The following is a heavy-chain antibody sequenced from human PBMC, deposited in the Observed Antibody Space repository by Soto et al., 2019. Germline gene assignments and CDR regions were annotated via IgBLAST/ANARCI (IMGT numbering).Heavy chain of an antibody. Sequence: PSETLSLTCTVSGGSITSSSFYWGWIRQPPGKGLGWIGIIYYSGSTYYNPSLKSRVTISVDTSKSQFSLNLNSVTAADTAVYYCARGYDILTGPLDYWGPGTLLTVSS. CDR2: IYYSGST. V-gene: IGHV4-39*01. CDR3: ARGYDILTGPLDY. CDR1: GGSITSSSFY. J-gene: IGHJ4*02. D-gene: IGHD3-9*01.